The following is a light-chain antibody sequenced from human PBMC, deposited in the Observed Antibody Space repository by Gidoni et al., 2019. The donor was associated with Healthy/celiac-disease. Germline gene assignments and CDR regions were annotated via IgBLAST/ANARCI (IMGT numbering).Light chain of an antibody. V-gene: IGKV3-11*01. CDR2: DAS. CDR3: QQRSNCPLLT. J-gene: IGKJ4*01. Sequence: EIVLTQSQATLSLSPGERATLSCRASQSVSSYLAWYQQKPGQAPRLLIYDASNRATGIPARFSGSGSGTDFTLTISSLEPEDFAVYYCQQRSNCPLLTFXGXTKVEIK. CDR1: QSVSSY.